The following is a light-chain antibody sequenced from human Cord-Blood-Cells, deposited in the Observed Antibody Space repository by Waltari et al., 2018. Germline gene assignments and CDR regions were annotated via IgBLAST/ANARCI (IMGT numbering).Light chain of an antibody. J-gene: IGLJ1*01. Sequence: SSELTQEPAVSVAFGQPVRTTCQGDRLRSYDASSDQQKPGQAPVLVIHGKNSRPSGIPDRFSGSSSGNTASLTITGDQAEEEADYYCNSRDSSGSHYVFGTGTKVTVL. V-gene: IGLV3-19*01. CDR2: GKN. CDR1: RLRSYD. CDR3: NSRDSSGSHYV.